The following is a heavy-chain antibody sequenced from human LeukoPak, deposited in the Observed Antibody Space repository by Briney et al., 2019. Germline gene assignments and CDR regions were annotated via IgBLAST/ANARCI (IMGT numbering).Heavy chain of an antibody. CDR1: GFTFSNYA. CDR3: AKGPYYDVAGSDYFLI. V-gene: IGHV3-23*01. D-gene: IGHD3-10*01. Sequence: GGSLRLSCAACGFTFSNYAMSWVRQAPGKGLEWVSSISGSGGSTYYADSVKGRFTISRDNSKNTLYLQMNSLRAEDTAVYYCAKGPYYDVAGSDYFLIGAQGTLVTVSS. CDR2: ISGSGGST. J-gene: IGHJ4*02.